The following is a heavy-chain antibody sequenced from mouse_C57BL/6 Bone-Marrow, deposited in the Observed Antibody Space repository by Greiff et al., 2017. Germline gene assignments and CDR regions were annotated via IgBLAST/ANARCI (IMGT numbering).Heavy chain of an antibody. J-gene: IGHJ4*01. CDR2: SRNKANDYTT. Sequence: DVKLVESGGGLVQSGRSLRLSCATSGFTFSDFYMEWVRQAPGKGLEWIAASRNKANDYTTEYSASVKGRFIVARDTSQSILYLQMNALRAEDTAIYYCARDAPPIYAMDYWGQGTSVTVSS. CDR1: GFTFSDFY. V-gene: IGHV7-1*01. CDR3: ARDAPPIYAMDY.